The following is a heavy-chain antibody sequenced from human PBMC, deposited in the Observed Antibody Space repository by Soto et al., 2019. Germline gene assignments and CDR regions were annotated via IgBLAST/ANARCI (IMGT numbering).Heavy chain of an antibody. D-gene: IGHD3-3*01. CDR2: IYHSGST. V-gene: IGHV4-30-2*01. CDR3: ARGITIPRVHWFDP. Sequence: GPGPRGSSETLSLTCAVSGGSISSGGYSWSWIRQPPGKGLEWIGYIYHSGSTYYNPSLKSRVTISVDRSKNQFSLKLSSVTAADTAVYYCARGITIPRVHWFDPWGQGTLVTVSS. CDR1: GGSISSGGYS. J-gene: IGHJ5*02.